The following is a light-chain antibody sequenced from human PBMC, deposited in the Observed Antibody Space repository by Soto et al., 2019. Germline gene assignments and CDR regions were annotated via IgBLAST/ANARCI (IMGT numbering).Light chain of an antibody. CDR1: SANIGNNY. J-gene: IGLJ2*01. V-gene: IGLV1-40*01. CDR3: QSYDSSLSGSVV. CDR2: GNS. Sequence: QSVLTQPPSASGTPGQRVTISCSGRSANIGNNYVCWYQQLPGTAPKLLIYGNSNRPSGVPDRFSGSKSGTSASLAITGLQAEDEADYYCQSYDSSLSGSVVFGGGTKLTVL.